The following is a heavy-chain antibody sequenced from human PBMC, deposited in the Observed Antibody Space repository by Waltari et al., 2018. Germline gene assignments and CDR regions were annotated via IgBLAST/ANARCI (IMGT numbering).Heavy chain of an antibody. CDR1: AVPFSNYA. V-gene: IGHV3-23*01. D-gene: IGHD1-20*01. J-gene: IGHJ4*02. CDR2: ITVGDDT. CDR3: ATPFYNWDDPLHS. Sequence: EVQLLESGGDLVQPGGSLRLSCAASAVPFSNYAINWVRLAPGTGLGWVSAITVGDDTYYADSVKGRFTISRDTSKDTVHLQMNGLRAEDTAVYYCATPFYNWDDPLHSWGQGTLVTVSS.